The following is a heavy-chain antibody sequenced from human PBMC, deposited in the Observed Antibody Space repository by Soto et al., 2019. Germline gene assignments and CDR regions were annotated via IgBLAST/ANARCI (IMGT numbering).Heavy chain of an antibody. J-gene: IGHJ4*02. CDR2: ISYDGSNK. V-gene: IGHV3-30*18. Sequence: QVQLVESGGGVVQPGRSLRLSCAASGFTFSSYGMHWVRQAPGKGLEWVAVISYDGSNKYYADSVKGRFTISRDNSKNTLYLQMNSLRAEDTAVYYCAKVSVWYYYGSGSYYKGYFDYWGQGTLVTVSS. CDR1: GFTFSSYG. CDR3: AKVSVWYYYGSGSYYKGYFDY. D-gene: IGHD3-10*01.